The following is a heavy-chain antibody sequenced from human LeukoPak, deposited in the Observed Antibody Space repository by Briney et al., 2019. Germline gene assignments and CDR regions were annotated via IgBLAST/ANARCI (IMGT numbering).Heavy chain of an antibody. V-gene: IGHV3-48*01. CDR3: ARGLVVVAQYFQH. D-gene: IGHD2-15*01. Sequence: GGSLRLSCAASGFSFSSYTMNWVRQAPGKGLEWISYIDTTSTTKNYADSVRGRFTISRDNAKSSLYLQMDSLRAEDTALYYCARGLVVVAQYFQHWGQGTLVTVSS. CDR2: IDTTSTTK. CDR1: GFSFSSYT. J-gene: IGHJ1*01.